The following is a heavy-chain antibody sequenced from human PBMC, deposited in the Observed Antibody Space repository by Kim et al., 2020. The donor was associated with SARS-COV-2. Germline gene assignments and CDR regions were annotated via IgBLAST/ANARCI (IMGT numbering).Heavy chain of an antibody. Sequence: SETLSLTCAVYGGSFSGYYWSWIRQPPGKGLEWIGEINHSGSTNYNPSLKSRVTISVDTSKNQFSLKLSSVTAADTAVYYCARGRVVVPAAIWGDFDYWGQGTLVTVSS. CDR1: GGSFSGYY. CDR3: ARGRVVVPAAIWGDFDY. D-gene: IGHD2-2*01. V-gene: IGHV4-34*01. CDR2: INHSGST. J-gene: IGHJ4*02.